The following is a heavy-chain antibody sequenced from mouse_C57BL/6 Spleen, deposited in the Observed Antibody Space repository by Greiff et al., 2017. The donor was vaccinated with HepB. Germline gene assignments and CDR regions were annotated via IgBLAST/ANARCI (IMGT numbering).Heavy chain of an antibody. CDR2: INPNNGGT. CDR1: GYTFTDYY. CDR3: ARCYYGYFDY. J-gene: IGHJ2*01. V-gene: IGHV1-26*01. Sequence: VQLQQSGPELVKPGASVKISCKASGYTFTDYYMNWVKQSHGKSLEWIGDINPNNGGTSYNQKFKGKATLTVDKSSSTAYMELRSLTSEDSAVYYCARCYYGYFDYWGQGTTLTVSS. D-gene: IGHD1-1*01.